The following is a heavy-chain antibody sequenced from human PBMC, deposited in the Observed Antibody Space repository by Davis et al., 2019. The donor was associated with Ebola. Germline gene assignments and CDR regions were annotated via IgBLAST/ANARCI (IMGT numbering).Heavy chain of an antibody. J-gene: IGHJ4*02. CDR3: AKYMDSAMVTSLDY. D-gene: IGHD5-18*01. CDR1: GFTFSNYD. Sequence: GESLKISCAASGFTFSNYDMSWVRQVPGKGLEWVSTISASEGHTHYSDSVKGRSTISRDNSKNTLYLQMNSLRAEDTAVYYCAKYMDSAMVTSLDYWGQGTLVTVSS. CDR2: ISASEGHT. V-gene: IGHV3-23*01.